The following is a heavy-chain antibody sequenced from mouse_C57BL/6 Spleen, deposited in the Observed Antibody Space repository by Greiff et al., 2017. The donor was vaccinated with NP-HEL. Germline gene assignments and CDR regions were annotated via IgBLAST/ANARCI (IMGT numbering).Heavy chain of an antibody. CDR1: GFTFSSYG. CDR3: ARRSVYGNSYAMDY. CDR2: ISSGGSYT. Sequence: EVQRVESGGDLVKPGGSLKLSCAASGFTFSSYGMSWVRQTPDKRLEWVATISSGGSYTYYPDSVKGRFTISRDNAKNTLYLQMSSLKSEDTAMYYCARRSVYGNSYAMDYWGQGTSVTVSS. V-gene: IGHV5-6*01. J-gene: IGHJ4*01. D-gene: IGHD2-1*01.